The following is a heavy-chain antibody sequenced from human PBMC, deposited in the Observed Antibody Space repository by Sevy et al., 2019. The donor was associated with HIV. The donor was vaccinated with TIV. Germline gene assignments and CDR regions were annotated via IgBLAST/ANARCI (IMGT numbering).Heavy chain of an antibody. CDR3: ARSSSAYPYHFDY. J-gene: IGHJ4*02. CDR1: GGSISTDLYS. CDR2: IFHSGNT. Sequence: SETLSLTCAVSGGSISTDLYSWNWIRQPPGKGLEWIRYIFHSGNTYYNPSLKSRFTISIDRSKNQFSLNLSSVTAADTAVYYCARSSSAYPYHFDYWGQGTLVTVSS. V-gene: IGHV4-30-2*01.